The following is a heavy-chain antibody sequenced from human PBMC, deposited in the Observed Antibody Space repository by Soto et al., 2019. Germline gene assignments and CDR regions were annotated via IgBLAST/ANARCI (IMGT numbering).Heavy chain of an antibody. CDR1: GGSISSNSYY. Sequence: QLQLQESGPGLVKPSETLSLTCAVSGGSISSNSYYWGWIRQPPGKGLEWIGSMDHSGITYNNPSLESRVSISVDVSKNQFSLKLSSVTAADTAVYYCVRHQSTTYYYYMDVWAKGTTVTVSS. D-gene: IGHD1-1*01. CDR3: VRHQSTTYYYYMDV. V-gene: IGHV4-39*01. CDR2: MDHSGIT. J-gene: IGHJ6*03.